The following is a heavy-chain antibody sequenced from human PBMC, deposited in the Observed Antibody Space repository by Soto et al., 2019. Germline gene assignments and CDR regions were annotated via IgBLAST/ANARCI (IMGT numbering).Heavy chain of an antibody. Sequence: SETLSLTCTVPGGSISSYYWSWIRQPPGKGLDLIGYIYYSGSTNYNPSLRSRVTISEDTSQIQLPLKLSSVTAANKDVYYCGSCGGNSVGSFDYRSQRTLVTMSS. V-gene: IGHV4-59*01. J-gene: IGHJ4*02. CDR1: GGSISSYY. CDR2: IYYSGST. CDR3: GSCGGNSVGSFDY. D-gene: IGHD2-21*02.